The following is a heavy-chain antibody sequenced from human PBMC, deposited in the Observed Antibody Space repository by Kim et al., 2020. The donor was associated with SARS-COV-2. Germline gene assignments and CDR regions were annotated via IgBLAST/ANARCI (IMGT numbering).Heavy chain of an antibody. V-gene: IGHV3-23*01. CDR3: AKDATMVRGVIRWPPYYYYGIDV. CDR2: ISGSGGST. CDR1: GFTFSSYA. J-gene: IGHJ6*02. Sequence: GGSLRLSCAASGFTFSSYAMSWVRQAPGKGLEWVSAISGSGGSTYYADSVKGRFTISRDNSKNTLYLQMNSLRAEDTAVYYCAKDATMVRGVIRWPPYYYYGIDVGGQGTTVTVSS. D-gene: IGHD3-10*01.